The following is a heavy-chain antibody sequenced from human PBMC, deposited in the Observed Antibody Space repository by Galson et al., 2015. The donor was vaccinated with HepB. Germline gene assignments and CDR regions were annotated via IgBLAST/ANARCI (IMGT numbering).Heavy chain of an antibody. CDR1: GFTFSNYG. CDR3: ARDMPSSGLDY. Sequence: SLRLSCAASGFTFSNYGMHWVRQAPGKGLEWVAVIWSDGTRQEYADSVKGRFTISRDNSKNTVYLQMNSLRAEDTAVFYCARDMPSSGLDYWGQGTLVTVSS. CDR2: IWSDGTRQ. J-gene: IGHJ4*02. V-gene: IGHV3-33*01. D-gene: IGHD3-10*01.